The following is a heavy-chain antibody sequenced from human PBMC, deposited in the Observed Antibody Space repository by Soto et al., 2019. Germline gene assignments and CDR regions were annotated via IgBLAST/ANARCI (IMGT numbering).Heavy chain of an antibody. Sequence: QVQMQESGPGLVKPSQTLSLTCTVSGATISSGDYFWSWIRQPPGKGLKWIGYIYFTGSNYYNPSLKSRVTIYKDTSKNQFSLRLSSVTAADTAVYYCARHCSSISFSGGGNSGDYWGQRTLVTVSS. J-gene: IGHJ4*02. CDR1: GATISSGDYF. V-gene: IGHV4-30-4*01. D-gene: IGHD2-2*01. CDR2: IYFTGSN. CDR3: ARHCSSISFSGGGNSGDY.